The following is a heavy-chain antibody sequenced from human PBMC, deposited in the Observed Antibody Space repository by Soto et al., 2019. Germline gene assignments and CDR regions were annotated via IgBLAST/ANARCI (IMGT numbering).Heavy chain of an antibody. CDR3: ARGQKGFAFFDY. Sequence: NPSETLSLTCAVSGGSISSGGFSWNWIRQPPGKGLEWIGYIYHTETTFYNPSLKSRVTISLDRSRNQFSLKLTSMTAADTALYYCARGQKGFAFFDYWGQGTPVTVSS. CDR2: IYHTETT. J-gene: IGHJ4*02. D-gene: IGHD2-21*01. V-gene: IGHV4-30-2*01. CDR1: GGSISSGGFS.